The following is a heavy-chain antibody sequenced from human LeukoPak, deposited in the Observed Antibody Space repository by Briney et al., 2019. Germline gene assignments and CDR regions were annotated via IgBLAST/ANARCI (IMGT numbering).Heavy chain of an antibody. CDR1: GHTFTSYG. Sequence: ASVKVSCKASGHTFTSYGISWVRQAPGQGLEWMGWLSAYNGNTNYAQKLQGRVTMTTDTSTSTAYMELRSLRSDDTAVYYCARFFYGSGSYYILDAFDIWGQGTMVTVSS. D-gene: IGHD3-10*01. CDR2: LSAYNGNT. V-gene: IGHV1-18*01. CDR3: ARFFYGSGSYYILDAFDI. J-gene: IGHJ3*02.